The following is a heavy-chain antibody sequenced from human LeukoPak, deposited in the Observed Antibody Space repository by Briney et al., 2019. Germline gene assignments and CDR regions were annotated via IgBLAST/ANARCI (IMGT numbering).Heavy chain of an antibody. CDR1: GYTFTSYG. V-gene: IGHV1-18*04. Sequence: ASVKVSCKASGYTFTSYGISRVRQAPGQGLEWMGWISAYNGNTNYAQTLKGRVTMTTVPSTSRAYMELRGLRYDDTAGYYCAASYCSGGSCYIFDYWGQGTLVTVSS. J-gene: IGHJ4*02. D-gene: IGHD2-15*01. CDR3: AASYCSGGSCYIFDY. CDR2: ISAYNGNT.